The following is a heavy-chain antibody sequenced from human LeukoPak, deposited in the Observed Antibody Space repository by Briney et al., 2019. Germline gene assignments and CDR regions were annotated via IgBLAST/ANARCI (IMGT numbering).Heavy chain of an antibody. CDR3: ARVYYYYDSSGILTLYFDY. CDR1: GYTFTSYY. D-gene: IGHD3-22*01. J-gene: IGHJ4*02. Sequence: SVHVSCKTSGYTFTSYYLHWLRQAPGQGLEWMGWVNPTSSGTNYAQKFQGRVTMTRDTSISTDYMELSRLRSDDTAVYYCARVYYYYDSSGILTLYFDYWGQGTLVTVSS. CDR2: VNPTSSGT. V-gene: IGHV1-2*02.